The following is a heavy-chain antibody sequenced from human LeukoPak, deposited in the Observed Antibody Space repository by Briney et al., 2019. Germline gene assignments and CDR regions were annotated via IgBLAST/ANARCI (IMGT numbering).Heavy chain of an antibody. Sequence: ASVKVSCEASGYTFTGYYMHWVRQAPGQGLEWMGWINPNSGGTNYTQKFQGRVTMTRDTSISTAYMELSRLRSEDTAVYYCARGPYRYFDYWGQGTLVTVSS. CDR1: GYTFTGYY. CDR3: ARGPYRYFDY. CDR2: INPNSGGT. J-gene: IGHJ4*02. D-gene: IGHD1-26*01. V-gene: IGHV1-2*02.